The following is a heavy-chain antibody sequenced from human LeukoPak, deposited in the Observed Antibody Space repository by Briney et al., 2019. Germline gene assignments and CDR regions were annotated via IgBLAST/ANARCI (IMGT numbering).Heavy chain of an antibody. CDR3: AREIIWGATAFDI. CDR2: INPNSGGT. V-gene: IGHV1-2*02. J-gene: IGHJ3*02. D-gene: IGHD1-26*01. CDR1: GYTFTCYY. Sequence: ASVKVSCKASGYTFTCYYMHRVRQAPGQGLEWMGWINPNSGGTNYAQKFQGRVTMTRDTSISTAYMELSRLRSDDTAVYYCAREIIWGATAFDIWGQGTMVTVSS.